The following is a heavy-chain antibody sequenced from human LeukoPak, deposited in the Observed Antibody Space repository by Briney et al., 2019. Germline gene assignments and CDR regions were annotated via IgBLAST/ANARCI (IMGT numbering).Heavy chain of an antibody. CDR1: GFTFSSYS. J-gene: IGHJ6*03. D-gene: IGHD5-18*01. CDR2: ISSSSSYI. CDR3: ARGEYSYDMDYYYYYYMDV. V-gene: IGHV3-21*04. Sequence: GGSLRLSCAASGFTFSSYSMNWVRQAPGKGLEWVSSISSSSSYIYYADSVKGRFTISRDNSKNTLYLQMNSLRAEDTAVYYCARGEYSYDMDYYYYYYMDVWGKGTTVTISS.